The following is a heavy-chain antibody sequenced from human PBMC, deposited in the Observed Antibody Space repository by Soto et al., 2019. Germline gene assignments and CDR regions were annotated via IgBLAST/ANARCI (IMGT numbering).Heavy chain of an antibody. Sequence: GESLKISCKGSVYSFTSYWIGWVRQMPGKGLEWMGIIYPGDSDTRYSPSFQGQVTISADKSISTAYLQWSSLKASDTAMYYCARANFPNIYGMDVWGQGTTVTVSS. V-gene: IGHV5-51*01. CDR3: ARANFPNIYGMDV. CDR2: IYPGDSDT. J-gene: IGHJ6*02. CDR1: VYSFTSYW. D-gene: IGHD7-27*01.